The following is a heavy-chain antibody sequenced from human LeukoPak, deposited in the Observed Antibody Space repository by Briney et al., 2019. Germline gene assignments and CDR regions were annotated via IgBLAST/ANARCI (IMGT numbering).Heavy chain of an antibody. V-gene: IGHV4-34*01. CDR1: GGSFSDYY. CDR3: ARGRTNYYDSSGYYSSRGLDYFDY. Sequence: SETLSLTCAVYGGSFSDYYWSWIRQPPGKGLEWIGEINHSGSTNYNPSLKSRVTISVDTSKNQFSLKLSSVTAADTAVYYCARGRTNYYDSSGYYSSRGLDYFDYWGQGTLVTVSS. D-gene: IGHD3-22*01. J-gene: IGHJ4*02. CDR2: INHSGST.